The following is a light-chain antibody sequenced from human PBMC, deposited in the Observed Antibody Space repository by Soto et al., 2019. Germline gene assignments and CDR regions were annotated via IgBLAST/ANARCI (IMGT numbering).Light chain of an antibody. CDR2: DAS. J-gene: IGKJ5*01. V-gene: IGKV1-39*01. Sequence: IQMTQYHSSLSSSEGNRVTVTCRASQSISTYLNWYQKKPGKAPNLLIYDASRLQSGVPSRFSGSGGGTDFTLSISSVQPEDFATYFCQQSYRDPITFGQGTRLEI. CDR1: QSISTY. CDR3: QQSYRDPIT.